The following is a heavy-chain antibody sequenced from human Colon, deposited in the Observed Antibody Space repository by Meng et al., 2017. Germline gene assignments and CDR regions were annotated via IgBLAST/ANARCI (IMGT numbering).Heavy chain of an antibody. CDR2: ISGSGGST. V-gene: IGHV3-23*01. CDR3: ARYGSGRTTESDY. Sequence: SCAASGFTFSSYAMSWVRQAPGKGLEWVSAISGSGGSTYYADSVKGRFTISRDNSKNTLYLQMNSLRAEDTAVYYCARYGSGRTTESDYWGQGTLVTVSS. D-gene: IGHD3-10*01. J-gene: IGHJ4*02. CDR1: GFTFSSYA.